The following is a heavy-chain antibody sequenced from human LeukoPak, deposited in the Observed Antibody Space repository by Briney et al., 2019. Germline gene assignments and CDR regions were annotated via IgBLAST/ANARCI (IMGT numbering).Heavy chain of an antibody. Sequence: ASVKVSCKASGYTFAKYAIHWVRQAPGQRLEWMGWINAGNGNTRYSQRFQGGVTITRDTSASTAYMELSSLRSEDTAVYYCAXXILVVPVASHYNYGVDVWGQGTTVTVSS. D-gene: IGHD2-2*01. CDR3: AXXILVVPVASHYNYGVDV. V-gene: IGHV1-3*01. CDR1: GYTFAKYA. J-gene: IGHJ6*02. CDR2: INAGNGNT.